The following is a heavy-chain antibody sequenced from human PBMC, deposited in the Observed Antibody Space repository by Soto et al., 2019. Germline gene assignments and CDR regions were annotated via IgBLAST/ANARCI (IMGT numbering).Heavy chain of an antibody. V-gene: IGHV4-31*03. CDR2: IYYSGST. CDR3: AMRYCSGGSCYSAKDAFDI. Sequence: SETLSLTCTVSGGSISSGGYYWSWIRQHPGKGLEWIGYIYYSGSTYYNPSLKSRVTISVDTSKNQFSLKLSSVTAADTAVYYCAMRYCSGGSCYSAKDAFDIWGQGTMVTVSS. D-gene: IGHD2-15*01. J-gene: IGHJ3*02. CDR1: GGSISSGGYY.